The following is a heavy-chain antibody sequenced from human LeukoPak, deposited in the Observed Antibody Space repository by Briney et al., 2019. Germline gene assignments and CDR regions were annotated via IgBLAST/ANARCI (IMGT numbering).Heavy chain of an antibody. Sequence: GGSLRLSCEASGVTLSSYVMSWVRQAPGKGPEWVSGISGSGGGTYYANSVKGRFAISRDNSKNTLYLQMNSLRAEDTAVYYCVQEGPRGLAFDIWGQGTKVTVSS. CDR1: GVTLSSYV. CDR2: ISGSGGGT. V-gene: IGHV3-23*01. CDR3: VQEGPRGLAFDI. J-gene: IGHJ3*02.